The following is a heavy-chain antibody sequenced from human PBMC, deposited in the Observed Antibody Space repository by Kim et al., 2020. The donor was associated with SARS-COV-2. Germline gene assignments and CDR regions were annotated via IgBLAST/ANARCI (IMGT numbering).Heavy chain of an antibody. Sequence: AVSVTCRFTICRDDAKKTVYLQMNSLRAEDTAVYYCARGDRVGYYLDYWGQGSLVAVSS. J-gene: IGHJ4*02. D-gene: IGHD3-3*01. CDR3: ARGDRVGYYLDY. V-gene: IGHV3-74*01.